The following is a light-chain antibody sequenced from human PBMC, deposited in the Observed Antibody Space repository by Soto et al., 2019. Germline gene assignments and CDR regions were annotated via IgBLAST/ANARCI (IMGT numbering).Light chain of an antibody. CDR2: TNN. V-gene: IGLV1-47*01. J-gene: IGLJ3*02. CDR1: SSNIGSNY. CDR3: AAWDDSLSGWV. Sequence: QSVLTQPPSASGTPGQRVTLSCSGSSSNIGSNYVFWYQQLPGTAPKLLIYTNNQRPSGVPDRFSGSKSGTSASLAISGLRSVDEADYYCAAWDDSLSGWVFGGGTKLTVL.